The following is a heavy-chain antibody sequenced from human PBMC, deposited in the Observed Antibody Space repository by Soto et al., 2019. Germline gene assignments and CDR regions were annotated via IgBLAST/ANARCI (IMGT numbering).Heavy chain of an antibody. D-gene: IGHD1-20*01. J-gene: IGHJ4*02. CDR3: ARGSNTGYNLY. CDR1: GFTFTSYG. CDR2: INAGSGDT. V-gene: IGHV1-3*01. Sequence: QVQLVQSGAAVKKPGASVKVSCKASGFTFTSYGLHWVRQAPGQSLEWLGWINAGSGDTDYSQKVQGRVTITRDTSASTGYMELSSLRSEDTAVYYRARGSNTGYNLYWGQGTLVTVSS.